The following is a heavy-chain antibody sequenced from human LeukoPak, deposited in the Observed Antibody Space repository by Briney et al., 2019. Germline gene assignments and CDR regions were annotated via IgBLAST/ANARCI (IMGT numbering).Heavy chain of an antibody. V-gene: IGHV3-48*04. J-gene: IGHJ4*02. Sequence: PGGSLRLSCAASAFSFSNYNMNWVRQAPGKGLEWVSYISSSGSTIYYADSVKGRFTISRDNAKNSLYLQMNSLRAEDTAVYYCARAGGAYGSGSYTYYFDYWGQGTLVTVSS. D-gene: IGHD3-10*01. CDR2: ISSSGSTI. CDR3: ARAGGAYGSGSYTYYFDY. CDR1: AFSFSNYN.